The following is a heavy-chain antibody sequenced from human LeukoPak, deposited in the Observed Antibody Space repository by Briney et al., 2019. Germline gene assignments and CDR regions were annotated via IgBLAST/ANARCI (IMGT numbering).Heavy chain of an antibody. CDR3: AKERRYCSGGSCQTPFDY. J-gene: IGHJ4*02. D-gene: IGHD2-15*01. V-gene: IGHV3-23*01. CDR1: GVTVNSNY. CDR2: ISGSGGST. Sequence: GGSLRLSCAASGVTVNSNYMSWVRQAPGKGLEWVSAISGSGGSTYYADSVKGRFTISRDNSKNTLYLQMNSLRAEDTAVYYCAKERRYCSGGSCQTPFDYWGQGTLVTVSS.